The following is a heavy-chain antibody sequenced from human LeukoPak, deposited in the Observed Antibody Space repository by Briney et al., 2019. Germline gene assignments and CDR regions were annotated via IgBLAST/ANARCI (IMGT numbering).Heavy chain of an antibody. CDR3: ARDYIAAAGMIGFDY. D-gene: IGHD6-13*01. Sequence: QSGGSLRLSCAASGFTFSSYWMSGVRQAPGKGREWVANIKQEGSEKYYVDSVKGRFPIPRDNAKNSLYLQMNSLRAEDTAVYYCARDYIAAAGMIGFDYWGPGTLVTVSS. CDR2: IKQEGSEK. J-gene: IGHJ4*02. CDR1: GFTFSSYW. V-gene: IGHV3-7*01.